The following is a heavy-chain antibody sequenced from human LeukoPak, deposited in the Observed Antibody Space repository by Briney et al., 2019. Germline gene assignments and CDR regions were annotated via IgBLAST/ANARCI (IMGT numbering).Heavy chain of an antibody. D-gene: IGHD3-10*01. CDR3: ARGGGAVRGVIWKRFDY. Sequence: GGSLRLSCAASGFTFRSYAMHWVRQAPGKGLEWVAVISYDGSNKYYADSVKGRFTISRDNSKNTLHLQMNSLRAEDTAVYYCARGGGAVRGVIWKRFDYWGQGTLVTVSS. CDR2: ISYDGSNK. V-gene: IGHV3-30*04. J-gene: IGHJ4*02. CDR1: GFTFRSYA.